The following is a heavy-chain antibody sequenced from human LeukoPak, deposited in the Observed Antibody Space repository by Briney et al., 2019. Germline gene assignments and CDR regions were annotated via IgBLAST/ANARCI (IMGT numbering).Heavy chain of an antibody. J-gene: IGHJ4*02. CDR3: ARDSITMVRGVITIDY. V-gene: IGHV1-18*01. CDR2: ISAYNGNT. CDR1: GYPFNNYD. Sequence: ASVKVSCKASGYPFNNYDINWVRQATGQGLEWMGWISAYNGNTNYAQKLQGRVTMTTDTSTSTAYMELRSLRSDDTAVYYCARDSITMVRGVITIDYWGQGTLVTVSS. D-gene: IGHD3-10*01.